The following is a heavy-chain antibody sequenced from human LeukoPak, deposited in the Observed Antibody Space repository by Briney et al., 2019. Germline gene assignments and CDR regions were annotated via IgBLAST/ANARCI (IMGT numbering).Heavy chain of an antibody. CDR3: ARGMRGGYDY. J-gene: IGHJ4*02. D-gene: IGHD1-26*01. CDR1: EFIFSNFA. Sequence: GGSLRLSCVASEFIFSNFAMSWVRQAPGKGLEWVSTISGNAAATYYGDSVKGRFTISRDNSRNTLYLQMSSLRAEDTAVYYCARGMRGGYDYWGQGTLVTVSS. V-gene: IGHV3-23*01. CDR2: ISGNAAAT.